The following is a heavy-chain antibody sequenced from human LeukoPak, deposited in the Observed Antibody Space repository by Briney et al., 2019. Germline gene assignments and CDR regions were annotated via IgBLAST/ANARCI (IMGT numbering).Heavy chain of an antibody. CDR1: GGSISSGSYY. V-gene: IGHV4-61*02. J-gene: IGHJ3*02. D-gene: IGHD1-7*01. Sequence: SETLSLTCTVSGGSISSGSYYWSWIRQPAGKGLEWIGRIYTSGSTNYNPSLKSRVTMSVDTSKNQFSLKLSSVTAADTAVYYCARLITGTTTALDIWGQGTMVTASS. CDR2: IYTSGST. CDR3: ARLITGTTTALDI.